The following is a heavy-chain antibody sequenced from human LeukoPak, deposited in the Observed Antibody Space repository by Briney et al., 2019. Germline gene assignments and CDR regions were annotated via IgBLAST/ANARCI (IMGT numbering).Heavy chain of an antibody. CDR2: INPNSGGT. V-gene: IGHV1-2*02. CDR1: GYTFTGYY. J-gene: IGHJ3*02. CDR3: ARAGSAVPYSGSYYDAFDI. Sequence: ASVKVSCKASGYTFTGYYMHWVRQAPGQGLEWMGWINPNSGGTNYAQKFQGRVTMTRDTSISTAYMELSRLRSDDTAVYYCARAGSAVPYSGSYYDAFDIWGQGTMVTVSS. D-gene: IGHD1-26*01.